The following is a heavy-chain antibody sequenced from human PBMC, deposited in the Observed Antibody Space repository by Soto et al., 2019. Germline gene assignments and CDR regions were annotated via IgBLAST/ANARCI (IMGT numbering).Heavy chain of an antibody. J-gene: IGHJ4*02. Sequence: QVQLQQWGAGLLKASETLSLTCVVSGGSFSGYFWTWIRQSPGRGLEWLGEISHSGSRNYNPAFRSRVIISVDSSKNHVSLKLSSVTAADSATYFCARGLAYDRPITVAEPFDSWGQGTLVTVSS. CDR1: GGSFSGYF. V-gene: IGHV4-34*02. D-gene: IGHD6-19*01. CDR2: ISHSGSR. CDR3: ARGLAYDRPITVAEPFDS.